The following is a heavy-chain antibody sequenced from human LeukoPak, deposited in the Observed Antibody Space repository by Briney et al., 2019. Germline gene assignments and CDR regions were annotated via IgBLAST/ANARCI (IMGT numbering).Heavy chain of an antibody. D-gene: IGHD3-22*01. CDR1: GGSISSHY. J-gene: IGHJ4*02. CDR3: ASTPYYYGSSGYYYQSGRFDY. CDR2: IYYSGST. V-gene: IGHV4-59*11. Sequence: PSEPLSLPCPVSGGSISSHYWSWIRQPPGKGLEWIGYIYYSGSTNYNPSLKSRVTISVDTSKNQFSLKLSSVTAADTAVYYCASTPYYYGSSGYYYQSGRFDYWGQGTLVTVSS.